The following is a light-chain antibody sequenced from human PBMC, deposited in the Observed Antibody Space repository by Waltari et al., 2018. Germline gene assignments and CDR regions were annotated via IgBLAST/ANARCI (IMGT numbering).Light chain of an antibody. CDR2: DVS. Sequence: QSALTQPRSVAGSPGPSVPIPCPGTSRDVGGYNYVSWYQQHPGKAPKPMIYDVSKRPSGVPDRFSGSKSGNTASLTISGLQAEDEADYYCCSYAGSYTYVFGTGTKVTVL. CDR3: CSYAGSYTYV. CDR1: SRDVGGYNY. V-gene: IGLV2-11*02. J-gene: IGLJ1*01.